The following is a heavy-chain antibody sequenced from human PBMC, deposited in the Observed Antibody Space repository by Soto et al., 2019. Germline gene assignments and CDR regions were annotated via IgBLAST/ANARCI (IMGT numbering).Heavy chain of an antibody. D-gene: IGHD5-18*01. V-gene: IGHV1-2*04. J-gene: IGHJ6*02. CDR1: GYTFTGYY. CDR3: ARELESGYCYGYYYYGMDV. CDR2: INPNSGGT. Sequence: ASVKVSCKASGYTFTGYYMHWVRQAPGQGLEWMGWINPNSGGTNYAQKFQGWVTMTRDTSISTAYMELSRLRSDDTAVYYCARELESGYCYGYYYYGMDVWGQGTTVTVSS.